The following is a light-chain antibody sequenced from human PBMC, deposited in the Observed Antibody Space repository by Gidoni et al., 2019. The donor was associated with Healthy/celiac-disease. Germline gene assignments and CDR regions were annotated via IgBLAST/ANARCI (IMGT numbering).Light chain of an antibody. J-gene: IGLJ1*01. CDR3: QAWDSNAEF. Sequence: SYDLTQPPSVSVTPVQPASITCSGDRLGDKYTYWYQLKSGHSPVLVMYQDTKRPSGIPERFSGSNSGNTATLTISGTQTLDEADYYCQAWDSNAEFFGTGTKVIVL. CDR2: QDT. CDR1: RLGDKY. V-gene: IGLV3-1*01.